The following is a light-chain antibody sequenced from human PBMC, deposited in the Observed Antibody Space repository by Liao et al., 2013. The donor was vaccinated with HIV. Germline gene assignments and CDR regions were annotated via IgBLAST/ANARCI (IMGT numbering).Light chain of an antibody. Sequence: SYELTQPPSVSVSPGQTATVTCSGDYLGDKYASWYQQKPGQSPVLVIYQDNKRPSGIPERFSGSNSGNTATLTISGTQAVDEADYYCQTWDRTTYVFGTGTKVIVL. J-gene: IGLJ1*01. CDR3: QTWDRTTYV. CDR2: QDN. V-gene: IGLV3-1*01. CDR1: YLGDKY.